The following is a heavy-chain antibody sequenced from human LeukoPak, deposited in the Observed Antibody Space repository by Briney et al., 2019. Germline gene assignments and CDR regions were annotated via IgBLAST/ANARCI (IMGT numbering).Heavy chain of an antibody. V-gene: IGHV1-8*01. CDR2: MNPNSGNT. D-gene: IGHD6-19*01. CDR1: GYTFTSYD. Sequence: ASVKVSCKASGYTFTSYDINWVRQATGQGLEWMGWMNPNSGNTGYAQKFQGRVTMTRNTSISTAYMELSSLRSEDTAVYYCARETPGEIAVAANGYFDYWGQGTLVTASS. CDR3: ARETPGEIAVAANGYFDY. J-gene: IGHJ4*02.